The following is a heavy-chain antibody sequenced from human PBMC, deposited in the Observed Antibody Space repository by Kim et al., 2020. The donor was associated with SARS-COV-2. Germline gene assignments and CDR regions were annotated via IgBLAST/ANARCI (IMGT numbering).Heavy chain of an antibody. V-gene: IGHV1-2*06. CDR1: GYTFTGYY. J-gene: IGHJ5*02. D-gene: IGHD6-6*01. CDR2: INPNSGGT. CDR3: ARDRLFNGKGIAARHNWFDP. Sequence: ASVKVSCKASGYTFTGYYMHWVRQAPGQGLEWMGRINPNSGGTNYAQKFQGRVTMTRDTSISTAYMELSRLRSDDTTVYYCARDRLFNGKGIAARHNWFDPWGQGTLVTVSS.